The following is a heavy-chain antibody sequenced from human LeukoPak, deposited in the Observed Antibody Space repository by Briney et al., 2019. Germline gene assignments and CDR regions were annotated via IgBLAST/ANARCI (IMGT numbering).Heavy chain of an antibody. D-gene: IGHD1-26*01. CDR1: GYSISSGYY. CDR3: ARDRSGSYYGFDY. Sequence: SETLSLTCTVSGYSISSGYYWGWIRQPPGKGLEWIGSIYHSGSTYYNPSLKSRVTISVDTPKNQFSLKLSSVTAADTAVYYCARDRSGSYYGFDYWGQGTLVTVSS. J-gene: IGHJ4*02. V-gene: IGHV4-38-2*02. CDR2: IYHSGST.